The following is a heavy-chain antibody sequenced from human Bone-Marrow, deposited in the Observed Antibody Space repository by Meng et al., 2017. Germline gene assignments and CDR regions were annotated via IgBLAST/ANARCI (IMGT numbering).Heavy chain of an antibody. CDR2: IYYSGST. V-gene: IGHV4-39*07. CDR1: GGSISSSSYY. J-gene: IGHJ3*02. D-gene: IGHD5-12*01. Sequence: SETLSLTCTVSGGSISSSSYYWGWIRQPPGKGLEWIGSIYYSGSTYYNPSLKSRVTISVDTSQNQFSLKLSSVTAADTAVYYCARGVDYPPPGFPLDIWGQGTMVTVSS. CDR3: ARGVDYPPPGFPLDI.